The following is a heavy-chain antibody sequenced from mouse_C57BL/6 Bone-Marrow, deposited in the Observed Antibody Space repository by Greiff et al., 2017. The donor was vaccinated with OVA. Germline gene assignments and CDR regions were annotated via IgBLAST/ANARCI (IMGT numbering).Heavy chain of an antibody. J-gene: IGHJ3*01. CDR1: GFSLTSYG. CDR2: ICGVGST. CDR3: ASTHDYSTWFAY. V-gene: IGHV2-6*01. Sequence: VKLMESGPGLVAPSQSLSITCTVTGFSLTSYGEDWVCQSPGKGLEWLGVICGVGSTNYNSALKSRLSISKDTSTSQVFLKMNSLQTDDTAMYYCASTHDYSTWFAYWGQGTLVTVSA. D-gene: IGHD2-5*01.